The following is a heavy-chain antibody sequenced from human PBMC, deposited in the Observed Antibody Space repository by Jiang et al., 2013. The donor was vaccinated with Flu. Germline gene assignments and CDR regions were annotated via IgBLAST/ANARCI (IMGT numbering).Heavy chain of an antibody. CDR3: AGAVLGQQLVIYYFDH. CDR2: IIPIFGIP. CDR1: GGTFNTYA. Sequence: SGAEVKKPGSSVKVSCKASGGTFNTYAFSWVRQAPGQGLEWMGRIIPIFGIPNYAQKFQDRVTITADRSTSTAYMELSSLGSEDTAVYYCAGAVLGQQLVIYYFDHWGQGTPVTVSS. V-gene: IGHV1-69*04. J-gene: IGHJ4*02. D-gene: IGHD6-13*01.